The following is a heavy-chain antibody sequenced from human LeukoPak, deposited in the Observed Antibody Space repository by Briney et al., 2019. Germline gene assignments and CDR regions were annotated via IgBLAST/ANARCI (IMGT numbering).Heavy chain of an antibody. CDR2: ISGSGGST. J-gene: IGHJ4*02. CDR3: ARDGTSSGWSFDY. Sequence: GGSLRLSCAASGFTFSSYAMHWVRQAPGKGLEWVSGISGSGGSTYYADSVKGRFTISRDNSKNTLFLQMNTLRAEDTAVYHCARDGTSSGWSFDYWGRGTLVTVSS. CDR1: GFTFSSYA. V-gene: IGHV3-23*01. D-gene: IGHD6-19*01.